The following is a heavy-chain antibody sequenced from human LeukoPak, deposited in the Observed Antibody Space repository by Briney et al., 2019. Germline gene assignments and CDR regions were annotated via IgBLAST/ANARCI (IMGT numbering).Heavy chain of an antibody. CDR1: AFTFNTYW. CDR2: INGDESST. D-gene: IGHD1-26*01. V-gene: IGHV3-74*01. J-gene: IGHJ4*02. Sequence: GGSLRLSCAASAFTFNTYWMHWVRQVPGRGLEWVPRINGDESSTNYADSVKGRFTISRDNAKGTLYLHMNSLTAEDTAVYYCARGAKWAYYFDYWGQGTLVTVSS. CDR3: ARGAKWAYYFDY.